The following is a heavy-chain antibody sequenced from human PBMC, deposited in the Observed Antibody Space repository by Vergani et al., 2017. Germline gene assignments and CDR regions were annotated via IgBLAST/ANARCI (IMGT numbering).Heavy chain of an antibody. V-gene: IGHV3-30*03. CDR1: GSPFSDYG. CDR3: ARDFLTRVTTLDYYYMGV. Sequence: QVQLVESGGGEVQHGRSLRLSCSAAGSPFSDYGVHWVRQAPGKGLEWVSVISYDGNKKNYADSVKGRFTISRANSKNTLYLEMNALRAEDTAVYYCARDFLTRVTTLDYYYMGVWGKGTTVTVSS. CDR2: ISYDGNKK. D-gene: IGHD1-1*01. J-gene: IGHJ6*03.